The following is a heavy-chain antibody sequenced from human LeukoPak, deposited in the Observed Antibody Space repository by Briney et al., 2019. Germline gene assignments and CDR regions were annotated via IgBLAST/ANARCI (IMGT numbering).Heavy chain of an antibody. CDR1: AGSISSYY. Sequence: SETLSLTCTVSAGSISSYYWSWIRQPPGKGPEWIGYIYYDGSTNYNPSLKSRVTISIDTSRNQFSLKLNSVTTADTAVYYCASNYYGTNRFDYWGQGTLVTVSS. D-gene: IGHD3-10*01. CDR2: IYYDGST. V-gene: IGHV4-59*01. CDR3: ASNYYGTNRFDY. J-gene: IGHJ4*02.